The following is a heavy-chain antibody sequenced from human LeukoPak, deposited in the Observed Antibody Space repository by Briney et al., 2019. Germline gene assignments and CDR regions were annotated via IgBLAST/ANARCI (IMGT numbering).Heavy chain of an antibody. D-gene: IGHD6-6*01. J-gene: IGHJ4*02. CDR1: GFTLSSYS. Sequence: GGSLRLSCAVSGFTLSSYSMNWVRQASRRGREWVSCISSSGSYIYYADSVKGRFTISRDNAKHSLYLQMNNVRAEDTAVYYCARDEYASSPGYFDYWGQGTLLTVSS. CDR2: ISSSGSYI. V-gene: IGHV3-21*01. CDR3: ARDEYASSPGYFDY.